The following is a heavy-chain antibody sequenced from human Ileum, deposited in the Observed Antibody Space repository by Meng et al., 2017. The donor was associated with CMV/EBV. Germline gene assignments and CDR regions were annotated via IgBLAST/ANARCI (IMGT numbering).Heavy chain of an antibody. CDR1: GFTFSNYP. CDR2: ISYNGGRT. CDR3: AREGTPSFSLDS. J-gene: IGHJ4*02. V-gene: IGHV3-30*04. Sequence: GGSLRLSCGGSGFTFSNYPMHWVRQAPGKGLEWVAYISYNGGRTYGADSVKGRFTISRDNSKDTVYLQMNSLRPDDTAVYYCAREGTPSFSLDSWGQGTLVTVSS. D-gene: IGHD3-10*01.